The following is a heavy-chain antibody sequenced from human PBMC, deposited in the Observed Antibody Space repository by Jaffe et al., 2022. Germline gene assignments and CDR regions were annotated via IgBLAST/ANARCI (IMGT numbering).Heavy chain of an antibody. Sequence: EVQLVESGGGLVQPGGSLRLSCAASGFTFSSYWMSWVRQAPGKGLEWVANIKQDGSEKYYVDSVKGRFTISRDNAKNSLYLQMNSLRAEDTAVYYCARVSTEYYDILTGYYAYWGQGTLVTVSS. J-gene: IGHJ4*02. CDR2: IKQDGSEK. V-gene: IGHV3-7*04. CDR1: GFTFSSYW. D-gene: IGHD3-9*01. CDR3: ARVSTEYYDILTGYYAY.